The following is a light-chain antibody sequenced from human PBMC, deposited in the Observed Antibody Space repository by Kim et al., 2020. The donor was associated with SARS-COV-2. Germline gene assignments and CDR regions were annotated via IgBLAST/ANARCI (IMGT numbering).Light chain of an antibody. CDR1: RDIRDD. CDR2: AAS. Sequence: SAAVGDRVTIACRASRDIRDDLAWYQHKPGEAPKRLIYAASTLQSGVPSRFSGGGYGTEFTLTISSLQSEDFATYYCLQHNNQTYTFGQGTKLEI. V-gene: IGKV1-17*01. CDR3: LQHNNQTYT. J-gene: IGKJ2*01.